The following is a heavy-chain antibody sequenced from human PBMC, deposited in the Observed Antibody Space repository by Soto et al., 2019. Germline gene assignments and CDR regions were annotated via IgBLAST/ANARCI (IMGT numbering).Heavy chain of an antibody. V-gene: IGHV4-31*03. Sequence: QVQLQESGPGLVKPSQTLSLTCTVSGGSISSGGYYWSWIRQHPGKGLEWIGYIYYSGSTYYNPSLKSRVTISVDTSKNQFSLKLGSVTAADTAVYYCASTMVRGSGREYYFDYWGQGTLVTVSS. CDR3: ASTMVRGSGREYYFDY. CDR2: IYYSGST. J-gene: IGHJ4*02. CDR1: GGSISSGGYY. D-gene: IGHD3-10*01.